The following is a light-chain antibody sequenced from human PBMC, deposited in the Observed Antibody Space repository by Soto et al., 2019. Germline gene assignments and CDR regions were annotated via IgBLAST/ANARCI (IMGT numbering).Light chain of an antibody. J-gene: IGLJ1*01. V-gene: IGLV2-14*03. CDR1: SSDVGGYNF. CDR2: DVS. CDR3: SSYTASSTLYV. Sequence: QSVLTQPASVSGSPGQSITISCTGTSSDVGGYNFVSWYQLYPGKAPKLMIYDVSDRPSGVSIRFSGSKSGNTASLTISGLQAEDEADYYCSSYTASSTLYVFGTGTKATVL.